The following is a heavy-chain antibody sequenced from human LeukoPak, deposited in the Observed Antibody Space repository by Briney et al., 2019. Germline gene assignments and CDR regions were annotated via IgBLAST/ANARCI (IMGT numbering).Heavy chain of an antibody. J-gene: IGHJ5*02. CDR2: IRSKANSYAT. D-gene: IGHD5-12*01. V-gene: IGHV3-73*01. Sequence: GGSLRLSCAASGFTFSGSAMHWVRQASGKGLEWVGRIRSKANSYATAYAAPVKGRFTISRDDSKNTAYLQMNSLKTEDTAVYYCTRHHGYSGYDWVSWGQGTLVTVSS. CDR1: GFTFSGSA. CDR3: TRHHGYSGYDWVS.